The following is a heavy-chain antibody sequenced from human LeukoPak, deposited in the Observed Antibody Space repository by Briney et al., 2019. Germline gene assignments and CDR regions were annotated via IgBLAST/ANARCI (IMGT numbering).Heavy chain of an antibody. D-gene: IGHD3-9*01. CDR3: ARQDYDILTGYPNWFDP. CDR2: IYYSGRT. V-gene: IGHV4-39*01. CDR1: GGSISSSSYY. J-gene: IGHJ5*02. Sequence: SETLSLTCTVSGGSISSSSYYWGWIRQPPGKGLEWIGSIYYSGRTYYNPSLKSRITISVDTSKNQFSLKLSSVTPADTAVYYCARQDYDILTGYPNWFDPWGQGTLVTVSS.